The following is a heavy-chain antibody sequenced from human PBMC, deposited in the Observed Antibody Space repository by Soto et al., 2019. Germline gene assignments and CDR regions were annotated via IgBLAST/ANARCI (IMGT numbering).Heavy chain of an antibody. CDR2: IWYDGSNK. V-gene: IGHV3-33*01. CDR3: ASSIN. Sequence: VGSLRLSCAASGFPFSSYGMHWVRQAPGKGLDWVAVIWYDGSNKDYADSVKGRFTISRDNSKNTLFLQMNNLRVDDTAVYYCASSINWGQGTLVT. CDR1: GFPFSSYG. J-gene: IGHJ1*01.